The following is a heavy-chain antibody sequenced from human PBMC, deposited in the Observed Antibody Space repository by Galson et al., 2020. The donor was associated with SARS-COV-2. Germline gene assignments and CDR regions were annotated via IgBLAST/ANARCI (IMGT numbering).Heavy chain of an antibody. CDR1: GFTFSDYY. J-gene: IGHJ6*02. V-gene: IGHV3-11*01. Sequence: GESLKISCAASGFTFSDYYMNWIRQAPGKGLEWVSYISYSGSTIYYADSVKGRFTISRDNAKNSLYLQMNSLRAEDTAVYYCARAIETSANYGMDVWGQGTTVTVSS. CDR3: ARAIETSANYGMDV. CDR2: ISYSGSTI. D-gene: IGHD4-17*01.